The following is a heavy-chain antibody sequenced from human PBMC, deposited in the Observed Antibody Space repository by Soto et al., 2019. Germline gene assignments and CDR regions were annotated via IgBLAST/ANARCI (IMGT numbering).Heavy chain of an antibody. D-gene: IGHD2-21*02. CDR1: GDSISSRSYY. V-gene: IGHV4-39*01. CDR2: IYYSGST. Sequence: SETLSLTCTVTGDSISSRSYYWVWIRHPPGKGLEWIGSIYYSGSTYNNPSLRSRVSMSIDTSKDQFSLKLKSVTAADTALYFCARQRTSVVTQAYFDVWGTGSLVTVSS. CDR3: ARQRTSVVTQAYFDV. J-gene: IGHJ4*02.